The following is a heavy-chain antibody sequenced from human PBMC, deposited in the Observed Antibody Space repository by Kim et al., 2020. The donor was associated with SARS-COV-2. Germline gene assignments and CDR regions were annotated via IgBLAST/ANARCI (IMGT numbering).Heavy chain of an antibody. CDR1: GFTFSNAW. CDR2: IKSKTDGGTT. CDR3: TTDLDYYYDSSGYQYGMDV. Sequence: GGSLRLSCAASGFTFSNAWMSWVRQAPGKGLEWVGRIKSKTDGGTTDYAAPVKGRFTISRDDSKNTLYLQMNSLKTEDTAVYYCTTDLDYYYDSSGYQYGMDVWGQGTTVTVSS. D-gene: IGHD3-22*01. V-gene: IGHV3-15*01. J-gene: IGHJ6*02.